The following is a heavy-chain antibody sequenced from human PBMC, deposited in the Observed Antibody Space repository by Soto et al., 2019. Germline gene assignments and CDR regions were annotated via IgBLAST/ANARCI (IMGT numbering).Heavy chain of an antibody. CDR3: ARCIAARHYYNYGMDV. V-gene: IGHV5-51*01. D-gene: IGHD6-6*01. J-gene: IGHJ6*02. CDR2: IYPGDSDT. Sequence: KISCKGSGYSFTSYWIGWVRQMPGKGLEGMGIIYPGDSDTRYSPSFQGQVTISADKSISTAYLQWSSLKASDTAMYYCARCIAARHYYNYGMDVWGQGTTVTVSS. CDR1: GYSFTSYW.